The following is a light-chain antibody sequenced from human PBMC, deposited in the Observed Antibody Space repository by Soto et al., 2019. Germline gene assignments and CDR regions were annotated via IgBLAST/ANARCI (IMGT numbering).Light chain of an antibody. CDR3: SSFTRAYNFV. CDR2: EVS. Sequence: QSALTQPASVSGSPGQSIAISCTGTSSDVGGYNYVSWYQQHPGKAPKLLISEVSIRPSGVSDRFSGSKSGNTASLTISGLQTEDEADYYCSSFTRAYNFVFGSGTKVTVX. J-gene: IGLJ1*01. V-gene: IGLV2-14*01. CDR1: SSDVGGYNY.